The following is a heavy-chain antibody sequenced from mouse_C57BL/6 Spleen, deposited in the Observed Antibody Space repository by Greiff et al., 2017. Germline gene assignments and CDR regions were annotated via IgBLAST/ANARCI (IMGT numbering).Heavy chain of an antibody. CDR3: ARGNYYGRSLAY. CDR2: INPYNGGT. Sequence: VQLQQSGPVLVKPGASVKMSCKASGYTFTDYYMNWVKQSHGKSLEWIGVINPYNGGTSYNQKFKGKATLTVDKSSSTAYMELNSLTSEDSAVYYCARGNYYGRSLAYWGQGTLVTVSA. D-gene: IGHD1-1*01. J-gene: IGHJ3*01. V-gene: IGHV1-19*01. CDR1: GYTFTDYY.